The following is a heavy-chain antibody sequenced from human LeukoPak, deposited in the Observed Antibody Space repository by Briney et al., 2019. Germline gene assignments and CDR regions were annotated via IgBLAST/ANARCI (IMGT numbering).Heavy chain of an antibody. V-gene: IGHV3-21*01. D-gene: IGHD3-10*01. J-gene: IGHJ5*02. CDR3: GRDFLGESGAGGP. CDR2: ISPSGSST. Sequence: GGSLRLPCTASGFTFSSYTMNWVRQAPGKGLEWVSSISPSGSSTWHADSVKGRFTISRDNAKNSVHLQMTNLRVDDTAVYYCGRDFLGESGAGGPWGQGILVTVSS. CDR1: GFTFSSYT.